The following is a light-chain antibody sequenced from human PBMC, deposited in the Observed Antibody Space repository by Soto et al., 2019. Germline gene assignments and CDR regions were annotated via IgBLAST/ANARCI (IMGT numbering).Light chain of an antibody. V-gene: IGLV4-60*02. Sequence: QPVLTQSSSASASLGSSVKLTCTLSSGHSSYIIAWHQQQPGKAPRYLMKLEGSGSYNKGSGVPDRFSGPSSGADRYLTIPNLQFEDEADYYCETWDSNSVVFGGGTKLTVL. CDR1: SGHSSYI. J-gene: IGLJ2*01. CDR3: ETWDSNSVV. CDR2: LEGSGSY.